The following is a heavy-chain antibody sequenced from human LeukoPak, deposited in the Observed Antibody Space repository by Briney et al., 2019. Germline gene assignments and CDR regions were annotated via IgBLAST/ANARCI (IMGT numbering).Heavy chain of an antibody. CDR3: AKTDIVVRPAPYYFDY. CDR1: GFTFSSYA. Sequence: GGSLRLSCAASGFTFSSYAMSWVRQAPGKGLEWVSVISGSGGSTYYADSVKGRFTISRDNSKNTLYLQMNSLRAEDTAVYYCAKTDIVVRPAPYYFDYWGQGTLVTVSS. CDR2: ISGSGGST. J-gene: IGHJ4*02. V-gene: IGHV3-23*01. D-gene: IGHD2-2*01.